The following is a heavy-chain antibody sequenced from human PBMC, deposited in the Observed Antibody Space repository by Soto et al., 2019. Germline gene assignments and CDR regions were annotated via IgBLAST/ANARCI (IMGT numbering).Heavy chain of an antibody. CDR3: ATKDDHKDDQPYYYGMDV. Sequence: ASVKVSCKALGYTSSSYGINWVRQTPGQGLEWMGWISVFNGDTKYAQKFQGRVAITKDPGTSTAHMELRSLRSDDAAVYFCATKDDHKDDQPYYYGMDVWGQGTTVTVSS. V-gene: IGHV1-18*01. CDR2: ISVFNGDT. J-gene: IGHJ6*02. CDR1: GYTSSSYG. D-gene: IGHD3-16*01.